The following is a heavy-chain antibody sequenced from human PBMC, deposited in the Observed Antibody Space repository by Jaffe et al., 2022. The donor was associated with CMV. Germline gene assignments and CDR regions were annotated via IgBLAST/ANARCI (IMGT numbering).Heavy chain of an antibody. J-gene: IGHJ6*03. CDR2: IWYDGSNK. Sequence: QVQLVESGGGVVQPGRSLRLSCAASGFTFSSYGMHWVRQAPGKGLEWVAVIWYDGSNKYYADSVKGRFTISRDNSKNTLYLQMNSLRAEDTAVYYCARDRETAGSGWSYYYYYYYMDVWGKGTTVTVSS. CDR1: GFTFSSYG. D-gene: IGHD6-19*01. CDR3: ARDRETAGSGWSYYYYYYYMDV. V-gene: IGHV3-33*08.